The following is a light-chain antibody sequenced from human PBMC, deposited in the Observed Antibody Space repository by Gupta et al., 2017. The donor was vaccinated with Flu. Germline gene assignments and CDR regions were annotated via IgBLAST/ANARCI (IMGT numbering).Light chain of an antibody. CDR1: QSVNNNL. J-gene: IGKJ2*01. V-gene: IGKV3-20*01. Sequence: ERATLSCRASQSVNNNLLTWYQQQPGQATRLLIYGASSRATGIPDRFSGSGSGTDFTLTIRRLEPEDFAVYYCQQYGSSVYTFGQGTKLEIK. CDR2: GAS. CDR3: QQYGSSVYT.